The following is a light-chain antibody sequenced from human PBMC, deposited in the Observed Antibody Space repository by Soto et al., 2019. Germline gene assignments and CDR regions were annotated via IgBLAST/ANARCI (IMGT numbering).Light chain of an antibody. Sequence: EIVLTLAPDTLSLSPGERATLSCRASQSVRNNYLAWYQQKPGQAPRLLIYGASSRATGIPDRFSGSVSGTDFTLTISRLEPEDFAVYYCHQYTGSPHSFGGGTKVEI. J-gene: IGKJ4*01. CDR1: QSVRNNY. V-gene: IGKV3-20*01. CDR2: GAS. CDR3: HQYTGSPHS.